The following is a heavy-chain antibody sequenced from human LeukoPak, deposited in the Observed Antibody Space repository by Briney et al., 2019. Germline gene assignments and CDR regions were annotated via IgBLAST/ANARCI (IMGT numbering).Heavy chain of an antibody. V-gene: IGHV3-23*01. CDR1: GFTFSSYA. CDR2: ISGSGGSA. D-gene: IGHD6-13*01. Sequence: GGSLRLSCAASGFTFSSYAMSWVRQAPGKGLEWVSGISGSGGSAYYADSVKGRFTISRDNSKNTLYLQMNSLRAEDTAVYYCAKVAYSSSWPNWFDPWGQGTLVTVSS. J-gene: IGHJ5*02. CDR3: AKVAYSSSWPNWFDP.